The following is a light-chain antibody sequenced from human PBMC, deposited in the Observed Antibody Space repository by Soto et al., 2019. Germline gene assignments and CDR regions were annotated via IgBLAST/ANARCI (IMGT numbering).Light chain of an antibody. V-gene: IGKV1-5*01. Sequence: DIQMTPSPSTLSASVGDRVTITCRASQSISSWLAWYQQKPGKAPKLLIYDASSLESGVPSRFSGSGSGTEFTLTISSLQPDDFATYYCQQYNSYSRTFGPGTKVDIK. CDR2: DAS. CDR3: QQYNSYSRT. J-gene: IGKJ3*01. CDR1: QSISSW.